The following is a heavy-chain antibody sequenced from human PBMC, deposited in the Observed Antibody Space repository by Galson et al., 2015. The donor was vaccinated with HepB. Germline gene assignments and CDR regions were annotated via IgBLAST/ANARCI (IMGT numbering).Heavy chain of an antibody. V-gene: IGHV1-18*01. CDR2: ISAYNGNT. D-gene: IGHD3-22*01. J-gene: IGHJ6*02. CDR1: GYTFTSYG. CDR3: ARNRNPTWYYYDSSEVIGMDV. Sequence: SVKVSCKASGYTFTSYGISWVRQAPGQGLEWMGWISAYNGNTNYAQKLQGRVTMTTDTSTSTAYMELRSLRSDDTAVYYCARNRNPTWYYYDSSEVIGMDVWGQGTTVTVSS.